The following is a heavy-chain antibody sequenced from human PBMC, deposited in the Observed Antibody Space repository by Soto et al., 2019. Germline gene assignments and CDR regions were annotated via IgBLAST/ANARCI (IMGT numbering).Heavy chain of an antibody. CDR2: ISYDGSNK. J-gene: IGHJ4*02. D-gene: IGHD3-22*01. CDR1: GFTVSSYD. CDR3: ARDKYYYDSSGSFDD. Sequence: QVQLVESGGGVVQPGRSLRLYCAASGFTVSSYDMHWVRQEPGKGLEGVAVISYDGSNKYYADSVKGRFTISRDNSKNTLYMQMNSLRAEYTAVYYCARDKYYYDSSGSFDDWGQGTLVTDSS. V-gene: IGHV3-30-3*01.